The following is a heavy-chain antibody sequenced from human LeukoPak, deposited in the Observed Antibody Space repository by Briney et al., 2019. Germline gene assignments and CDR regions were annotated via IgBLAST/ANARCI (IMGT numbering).Heavy chain of an antibody. CDR2: VSYDGTDT. V-gene: IGHV3-30*09. CDR1: GFTFSTYV. Sequence: GRSLRLSCAASGFTFSTYVLHWVRQAPGKGLEWVATVSYDGTDTSYADSVKGRFAIFRDNSKNTLYLQMNSLRTEDTAVYYCVRVSGFCTNGVCPSFDPWGQGTLVTVSS. CDR3: VRVSGFCTNGVCPSFDP. J-gene: IGHJ5*02. D-gene: IGHD2-8*01.